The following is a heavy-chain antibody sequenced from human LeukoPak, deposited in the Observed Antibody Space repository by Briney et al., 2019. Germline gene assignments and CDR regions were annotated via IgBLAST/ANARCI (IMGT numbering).Heavy chain of an antibody. Sequence: PGRSLRLSCAASGFTFSSYGMHWVRQAPGKGLEWVAVISYDGSNKYYADSVKGRFTISRDNSKNTLYLQMNSLRAEDTAVYYCAKDFVPGGPFRSGGLDYWGQGTLVTVSS. J-gene: IGHJ4*02. CDR3: AKDFVPGGPFRSGGLDY. V-gene: IGHV3-30*18. CDR2: ISYDGSNK. CDR1: GFTFSSYG. D-gene: IGHD2-21*01.